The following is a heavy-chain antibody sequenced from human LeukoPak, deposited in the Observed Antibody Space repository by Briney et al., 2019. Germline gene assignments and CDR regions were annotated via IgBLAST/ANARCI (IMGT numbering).Heavy chain of an antibody. D-gene: IGHD3-3*01. CDR2: IKQDGSEK. CDR3: AKPITISGATDAFDI. CDR1: GFTFNSYW. J-gene: IGHJ3*02. V-gene: IGHV3-7*01. Sequence: PGGSLRLSCVAPGFTFNSYWMNWVRQAPGKGLEWVANIKQDGSEKYYVDSVKGRFTISRDNAKNSLYLQMNSLRAEDTAMYYCAKPITISGATDAFDIWGQGTMVTVSS.